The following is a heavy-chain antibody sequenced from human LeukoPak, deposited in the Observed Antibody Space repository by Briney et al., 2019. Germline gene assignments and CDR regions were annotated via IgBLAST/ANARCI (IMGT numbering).Heavy chain of an antibody. V-gene: IGHV1-8*02. D-gene: IGHD3-10*01. CDR1: GGTFSSYA. CDR2: MNPNSGNT. J-gene: IGHJ5*02. CDR3: ARLLDVLLWFGELRRWFDP. Sequence: GASVKVSCKASGGTFSSYAISWVRQATGQGLEWMGWMNPNSGNTGYAQKFQGRVTMTRNTSISTAYMELSSLRSEDTAVYYCARLLDVLLWFGELRRWFDPWGQGTLVTVSS.